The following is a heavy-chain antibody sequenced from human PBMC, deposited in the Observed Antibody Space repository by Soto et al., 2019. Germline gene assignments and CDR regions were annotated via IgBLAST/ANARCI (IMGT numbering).Heavy chain of an antibody. V-gene: IGHV1-3*01. CDR3: ARSPPYGSGSYYNADYYYMDV. D-gene: IGHD3-10*01. Sequence: ASVKVSCKASGYTFTSYAMHWVRQAPGQRLEWMGWINAGNGNTKYSQKFQGRVTITRDTSASTAYMELSSLRSEDTAVYYCARSPPYGSGSYYNADYYYMDVWGKRTTVTVSS. J-gene: IGHJ6*03. CDR1: GYTFTSYA. CDR2: INAGNGNT.